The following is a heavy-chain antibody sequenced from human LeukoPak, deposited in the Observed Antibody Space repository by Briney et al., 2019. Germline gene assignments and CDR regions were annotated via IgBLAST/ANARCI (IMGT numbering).Heavy chain of an antibody. V-gene: IGHV4-59*01. D-gene: IGHD3-10*01. CDR3: ARGGYYGSGNDFRFDP. Sequence: SETLSLTCTVSGGSISSYYWSWIRQPPGKGLEWIGCIYYSGYTNYKSSLKSRVTISVETSKNQFSLKLKSVTAADTAVYYCARGGYYGSGNDFRFDPWGQGTLVTVSS. CDR1: GGSISSYY. J-gene: IGHJ5*02. CDR2: IYYSGYT.